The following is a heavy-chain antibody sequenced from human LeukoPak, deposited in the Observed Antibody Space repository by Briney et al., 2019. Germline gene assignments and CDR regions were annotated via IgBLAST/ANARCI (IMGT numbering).Heavy chain of an antibody. V-gene: IGHV3-21*01. D-gene: IGHD3-22*01. CDR2: ISSSSSYI. CDR1: GFTFSSYS. CDR3: ARVPTMIGYFGY. Sequence: PGGSLRLSCAASGFTFSSYSMNWVRQAPGKGLEWVSSISSSSSYIYYADSVKGRFTISRDNAKNSLYLQMNSLRAEDTAVYYCARVPTMIGYFGYWGQGTLVTVSS. J-gene: IGHJ4*02.